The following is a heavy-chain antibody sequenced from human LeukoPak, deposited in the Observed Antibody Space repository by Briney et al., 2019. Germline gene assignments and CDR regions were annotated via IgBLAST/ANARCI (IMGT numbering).Heavy chain of an antibody. CDR3: ARVTTMTTGLANY. CDR1: GFTFSNYA. V-gene: IGHV3-23*01. J-gene: IGHJ4*02. D-gene: IGHD4-17*01. CDR2: ITTGDTTT. Sequence: GGSLRLSCAASGFTFSNYAMSWVRHAPAKGLELVSAITTGDTTTYYAVSVKGRFTISRDNSKNTLYLQMNSLRAEDTAVYYCARVTTMTTGLANYWGQGILVTVSS.